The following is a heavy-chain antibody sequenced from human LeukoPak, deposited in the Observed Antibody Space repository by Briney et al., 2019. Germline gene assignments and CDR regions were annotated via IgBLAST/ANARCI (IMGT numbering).Heavy chain of an antibody. Sequence: GASVKVSCKASGYTFANYAITWVRQAPGRGLEYMGWISVDNGDTNDAQMLQGRVTMTTDTSTNTAYMELSGLRSDDTAVYYCARANCAGDCYLKHWGQGTLVTVSS. J-gene: IGHJ4*02. CDR3: ARANCAGDCYLKH. CDR1: GYTFANYA. V-gene: IGHV1-18*01. D-gene: IGHD2-21*02. CDR2: ISVDNGDT.